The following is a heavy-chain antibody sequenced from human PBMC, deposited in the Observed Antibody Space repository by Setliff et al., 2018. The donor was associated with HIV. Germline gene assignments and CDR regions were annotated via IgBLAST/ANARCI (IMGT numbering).Heavy chain of an antibody. V-gene: IGHV1-69*13. D-gene: IGHD2-15*01. CDR3: ARGGEYCSGGSCYPPFDY. CDR1: GGAFSSYT. J-gene: IGHJ4*02. CDR2: IIPIFGTS. Sequence: SVKVSCKASGGAFSSYTISWVRQAPGQGLEWMGGIIPIFGTSNYAQKFQGRVTITADESTTTAYMELSSLRSEDTAVYYCARGGEYCSGGSCYPPFDYWGQGTLVTVSS.